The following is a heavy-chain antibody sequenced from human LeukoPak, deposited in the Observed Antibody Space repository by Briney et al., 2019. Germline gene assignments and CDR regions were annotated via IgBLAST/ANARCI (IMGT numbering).Heavy chain of an antibody. J-gene: IGHJ4*02. V-gene: IGHV4-39*07. CDR2: IYYSGST. D-gene: IGHD5-12*01. Sequence: KPSETLSLTCTVSGGSISSSSYYWGWIRQPPGKGLEWIGSIYYSGSTYNNPSLKSRVTISVDTSKNQFSLKLSSVTAADTAVYYCARVYSGYNGGVFDYWGQGTLVTVSS. CDR1: GGSISSSSYY. CDR3: ARVYSGYNGGVFDY.